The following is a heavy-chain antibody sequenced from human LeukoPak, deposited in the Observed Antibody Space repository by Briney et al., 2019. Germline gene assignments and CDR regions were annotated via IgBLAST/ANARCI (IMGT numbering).Heavy chain of an antibody. J-gene: IGHJ4*02. Sequence: GGSLRPSCAASGFTFSSYSMNWVRQAPGKGLEWVSSISSSSSYIYYADSVKGRFTISRDNAKNSLYLQMNSLRAEDTAVYYCARALAVAGTSLGYWGQGTLVTVSS. CDR2: ISSSSSYI. D-gene: IGHD6-19*01. CDR1: GFTFSSYS. V-gene: IGHV3-21*01. CDR3: ARALAVAGTSLGY.